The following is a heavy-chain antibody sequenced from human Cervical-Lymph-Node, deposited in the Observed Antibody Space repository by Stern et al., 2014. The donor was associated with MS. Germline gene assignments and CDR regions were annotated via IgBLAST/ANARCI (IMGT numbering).Heavy chain of an antibody. Sequence: EVQLLQSGAEVKKPGESLKISCTGSGYSFTSYWIAWVRLMPGKGLEWMGIVDPGDSDTRYSPSFQGQVSISADKSTSTAYLQWSSLKASDTAMYYCARTRYSSSWYTFDPWGQGTLVTVSS. CDR3: ARTRYSSSWYTFDP. V-gene: IGHV5-51*03. J-gene: IGHJ5*02. CDR2: VDPGDSDT. CDR1: GYSFTSYW. D-gene: IGHD6-13*01.